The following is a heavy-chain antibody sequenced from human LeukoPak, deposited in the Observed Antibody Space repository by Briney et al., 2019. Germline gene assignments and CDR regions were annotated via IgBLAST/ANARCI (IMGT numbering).Heavy chain of an antibody. CDR1: GGSIGSGDYY. D-gene: IGHD5-12*01. CDR2: IYYSGST. V-gene: IGHV4-31*03. Sequence: PSQTLSLTCTVSGGSIGSGDYYWSWIRQHPGKGLEWIGYIYYSGSTYYNPSLKSRVTISGDTSKNQFSLKLSSVTAADTAVYYCARGSDIVATIWFDPWGQRILVTVSS. CDR3: ARGSDIVATIWFDP. J-gene: IGHJ5*02.